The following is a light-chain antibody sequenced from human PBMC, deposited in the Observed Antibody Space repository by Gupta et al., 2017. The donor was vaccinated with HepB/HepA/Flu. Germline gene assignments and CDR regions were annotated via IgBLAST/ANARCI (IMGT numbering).Light chain of an antibody. V-gene: IGKV3-20*01. J-gene: IGKJ1*01. CDR1: QSVNNNY. CDR3: QQYCGSPWT. Sequence: ELVLTQSPGTLSLSPGDRATLSCRASQSVNNNYLAWYQQKPGQAPRLLIYGASSRATGISPRFSGSGSVTDFTLAISRLETEDFAVYYCQQYCGSPWTFGQGTKVEI. CDR2: GAS.